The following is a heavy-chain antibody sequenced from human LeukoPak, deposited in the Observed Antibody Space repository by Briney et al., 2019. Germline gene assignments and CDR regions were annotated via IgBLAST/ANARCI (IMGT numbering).Heavy chain of an antibody. CDR2: ISAYNGNT. CDR3: AGGPPYYYDSSGYYLNY. CDR1: GYTFTSYG. J-gene: IGHJ4*02. Sequence: GASVKVSCKASGYTFTSYGISWVRQAPGQGLEWMGWISAYNGNTNYAQKLQGRVTMTTDTSTSTAYMELRSLRSDDTAVYYCAGGPPYYYDSSGYYLNYWGQGTLVTVSS. D-gene: IGHD3-22*01. V-gene: IGHV1-18*01.